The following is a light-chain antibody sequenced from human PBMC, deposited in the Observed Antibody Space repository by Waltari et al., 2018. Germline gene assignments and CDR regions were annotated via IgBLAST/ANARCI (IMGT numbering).Light chain of an antibody. CDR2: QVR. J-gene: IGLJ2*01. V-gene: IGLV3-1*01. CDR3: QAWDNSIVV. Sequence: SYELTQPPSVSVSPGQTATITCSGDQLGDKFACWYHQKPGQSPVVVLYQVRQRPSGFPERFSGSNYGNTATLTISGTQVMDEAHYYCQAWDNSIVVFGGGTKLTVL. CDR1: QLGDKF.